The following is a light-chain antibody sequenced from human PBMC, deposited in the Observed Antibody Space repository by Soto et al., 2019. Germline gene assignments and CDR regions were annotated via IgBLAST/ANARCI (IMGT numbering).Light chain of an antibody. CDR3: SSYTSDITYV. Sequence: ALTQPASVSGSPGQSITISCTGASSDVGAYNYVSWYQQHPGKAPKLMIYDVSGRPSGISSRFSGSKSGNTASLTISGLQAEDEADYYCSSYTSDITYVFGTGTKLTVL. J-gene: IGLJ1*01. V-gene: IGLV2-14*01. CDR1: SSDVGAYNY. CDR2: DVS.